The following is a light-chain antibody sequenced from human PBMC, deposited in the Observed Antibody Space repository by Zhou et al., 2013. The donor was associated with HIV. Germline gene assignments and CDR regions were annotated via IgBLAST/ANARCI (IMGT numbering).Light chain of an antibody. V-gene: IGKV3-20*01. J-gene: IGKJ5*01. CDR1: QSLSGH. CDR3: QHYGSSPPP. CDR2: GAS. Sequence: EIVMTQSPATLSVSPGERATLSCRASQSLSGHLAWYQQKAGQAPRLLIYGASSRATGIPDRFSGSGSGTDFTLTISRLEPEDFAVYYCQHYGSSPPPFGQGTRLEIK.